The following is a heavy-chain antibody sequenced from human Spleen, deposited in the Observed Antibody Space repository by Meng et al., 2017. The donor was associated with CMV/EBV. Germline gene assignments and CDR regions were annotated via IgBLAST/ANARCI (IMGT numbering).Heavy chain of an antibody. CDR1: GGSISSGEYY. Sequence: SGGSISSGEYYWSWIRQPPGKGLEWIGYIYYSGSTYYNPSLKSRVTISVDTSKNQFSLKLSSVTAADTAVYYCARDPYDDGWNYFDYWGQGTLVTVSS. D-gene: IGHD3-3*01. V-gene: IGHV4-30-4*08. CDR2: IYYSGST. J-gene: IGHJ4*02. CDR3: ARDPYDDGWNYFDY.